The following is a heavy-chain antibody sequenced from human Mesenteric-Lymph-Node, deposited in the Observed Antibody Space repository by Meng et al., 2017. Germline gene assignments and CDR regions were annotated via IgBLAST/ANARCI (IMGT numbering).Heavy chain of an antibody. D-gene: IGHD3-22*01. CDR2: IKQDGSEK. V-gene: IGHV3-7*01. CDR3: ARDRFRYYDSSGYLGIDY. J-gene: IGHJ4*02. CDR1: GFTFSSYW. Sequence: GESLKISCAASGFTFSSYWMSWVRQAPGKGLEWVANIKQDGSEKYYVDSVKGRFTISRDNAKNSLYLQMNSLRAEDTAVYYCARDRFRYYDSSGYLGIDYWGQGTRVTVSS.